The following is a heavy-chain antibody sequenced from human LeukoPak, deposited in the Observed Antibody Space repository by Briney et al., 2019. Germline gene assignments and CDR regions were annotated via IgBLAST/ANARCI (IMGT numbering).Heavy chain of an antibody. J-gene: IGHJ3*02. D-gene: IGHD3-22*01. CDR1: GYTFTGYY. CDR2: INPNSGGA. CDR3: ARVDDSIDAFDI. Sequence: ASVKVSCKASGYTFTGYYMHWVRQAPGQGLEWMGWINPNSGGANYAQKFQGRVTMTRDTSISTAYMELSRLRSDDTAVYYCARVDDSIDAFDIWGQGTMVTVSS. V-gene: IGHV1-2*02.